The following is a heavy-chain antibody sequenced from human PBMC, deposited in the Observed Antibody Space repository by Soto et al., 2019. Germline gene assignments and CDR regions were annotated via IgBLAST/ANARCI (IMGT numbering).Heavy chain of an antibody. V-gene: IGHV4-59*01. Sequence: QVQLQESGPGLVEPSETLSLTCTVSGGSISSYYWSWIRQPPGKGLEWIGNIYYTGSTNYNPSLESRVTMSVDTSNNQFYRKLSSVTAADTAVYYYARVGYYDDWGGYYFPYFLGRGTLITVSS. CDR1: GGSISSYY. CDR2: IYYTGST. D-gene: IGHD3-3*01. CDR3: ARVGYYDDWGGYYFPYF. J-gene: IGHJ4*02.